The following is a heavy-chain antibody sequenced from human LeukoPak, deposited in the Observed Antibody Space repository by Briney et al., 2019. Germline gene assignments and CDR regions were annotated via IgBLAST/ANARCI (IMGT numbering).Heavy chain of an antibody. V-gene: IGHV3-11*04. Sequence: PGGSLRLSCAASGFTFSDYYMSWIRQAPGKGLEWVSYISSSSSTIYYADSVKGRFTISRDNAKNSLYLQMNSLRAEDTAVYYCARDGERGYSYGYGAFDIWGQGTMVTVSS. J-gene: IGHJ3*02. CDR3: ARDGERGYSYGYGAFDI. D-gene: IGHD5-18*01. CDR2: ISSSSSTI. CDR1: GFTFSDYY.